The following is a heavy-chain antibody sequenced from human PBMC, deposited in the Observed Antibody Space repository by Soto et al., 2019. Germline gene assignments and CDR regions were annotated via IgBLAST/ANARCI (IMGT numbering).Heavy chain of an antibody. CDR1: GFTFSGSA. CDR2: IRSKANSYAT. Sequence: PGGSLRLSCAASGFTFSGSAMHWVRQASGKGLEWVGRIRSKANSYATAYAASVKGRFTISRDDSKNTAYLQMNSLKTEDTAVYYCTRLVVVLEGSFDIWGQGTMVTV. CDR3: TRLVVVLEGSFDI. D-gene: IGHD3-22*01. V-gene: IGHV3-73*01. J-gene: IGHJ3*02.